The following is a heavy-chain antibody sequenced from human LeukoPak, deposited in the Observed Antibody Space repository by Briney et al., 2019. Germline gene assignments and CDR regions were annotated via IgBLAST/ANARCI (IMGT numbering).Heavy chain of an antibody. CDR1: GGSISSYY. D-gene: IGHD7-27*01. CDR3: AGDRFWGLDY. J-gene: IGHJ4*02. Sequence: SETLSLTCTVSGGSISSYYWSWIRQPPGKGLEWIGYIYYSGSTNYNPSLKSRVTISVDTSKNQFSLKLSSVTAADTAVYYCAGDRFWGLDYWGQGTLVTVSS. V-gene: IGHV4-59*01. CDR2: IYYSGST.